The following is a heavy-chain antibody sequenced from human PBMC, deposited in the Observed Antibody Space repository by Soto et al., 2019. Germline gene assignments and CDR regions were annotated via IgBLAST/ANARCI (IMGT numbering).Heavy chain of an antibody. V-gene: IGHV4-39*01. CDR2: IYYSGST. J-gene: IGHJ3*02. CDR3: ARLPRGYSYGYDAFDI. Sequence: SDSLSLTFTNSGGHIRNSSYYLGWIRQPPGKGLEWIGSIYYSGSTYYNPSLKSRVTISVDTSKNQFSLKLSSVTAADTAVYYCARLPRGYSYGYDAFDIWGQGTMVS. D-gene: IGHD5-18*01. CDR1: GGHIRNSSYY.